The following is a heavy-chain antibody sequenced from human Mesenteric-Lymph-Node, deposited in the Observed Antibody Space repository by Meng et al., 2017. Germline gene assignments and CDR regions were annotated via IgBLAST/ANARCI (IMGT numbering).Heavy chain of an antibody. D-gene: IGHD2-2*02. CDR2: VYFTGSS. CDR1: GGSISSSSFY. J-gene: IGHJ6*02. CDR3: AREGRYCSSTSCYSHYYYGMDV. V-gene: IGHV4-39*07. Sequence: SETLSLTCTIFGGSISSSSFYWGWFRQPPGKGLDWIGSVYFTGSSYYNPSLKSRVTISVDTSKNQFSLKLSSVTAADTAVYYCAREGRYCSSTSCYSHYYYGMDVWGQGTTVTVSS.